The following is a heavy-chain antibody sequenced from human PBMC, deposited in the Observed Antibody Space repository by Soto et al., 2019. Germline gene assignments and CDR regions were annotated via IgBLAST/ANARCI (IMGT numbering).Heavy chain of an antibody. D-gene: IGHD6-13*01. J-gene: IGHJ4*02. CDR2: ISYDGSNK. V-gene: IGHV3-30-3*01. CDR3: ARFGYSSSWPFDY. CDR1: GFTFSSYA. Sequence: GGSLRLSCAASGFTFSSYAMHWVRQAPGKGLEWVAVISYDGSNKYYADSVKGRFTSSRDNSKNTLYLQMNSLRAEDTAGYYCARFGYSSSWPFDYWGQGTLVTVSS.